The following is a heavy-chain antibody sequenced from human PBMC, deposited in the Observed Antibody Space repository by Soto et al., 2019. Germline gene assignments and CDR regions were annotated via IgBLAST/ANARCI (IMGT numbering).Heavy chain of an antibody. Sequence: PSETLSLTCTVSGGSISSYCGSWIRQPPGKGLEWIGSIYYSGSTNYNPSLKSRVTVSVDTSKNQFSLKLSSVTAADAAVYYCARHPSDFWFDPWGQGTLVTVSS. CDR1: GGSISSYC. V-gene: IGHV4-59*08. J-gene: IGHJ5*02. CDR3: ARHPSDFWFDP. D-gene: IGHD2-21*02. CDR2: IYYSGST.